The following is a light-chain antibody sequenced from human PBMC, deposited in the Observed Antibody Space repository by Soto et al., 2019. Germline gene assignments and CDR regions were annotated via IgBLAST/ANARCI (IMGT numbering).Light chain of an antibody. J-gene: IGKJ5*01. CDR1: QSVSHA. V-gene: IGKV3-11*01. Sequence: EVVLTQSPATLSLSPVDRATLSCRASQSVSHALAWYQQKPGQAPRLLIHDSSRRATGIPARVSGSWYETDFPLTISSLEPEDFAVYYCQQRGSWPPSITFGQGTRLEIK. CDR3: QQRGSWPPSIT. CDR2: DSS.